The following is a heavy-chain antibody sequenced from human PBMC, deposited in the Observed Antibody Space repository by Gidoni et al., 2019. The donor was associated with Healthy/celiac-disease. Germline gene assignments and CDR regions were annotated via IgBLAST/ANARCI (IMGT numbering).Heavy chain of an antibody. CDR1: GFTVSSNY. D-gene: IGHD3-16*02. CDR3: ARGLRLGELSLFAGMDV. CDR2: IYSGGST. J-gene: IGHJ6*02. V-gene: IGHV3-66*01. Sequence: EVQLVESGGGLVQPGGSLRLSCAASGFTVSSNYMSWVRQAPGKGLEWVSVIYSGGSTYYADSVKGRFTISRDNSKNTLYLQMNSLRAEDTAVYYCARGLRLGELSLFAGMDVWGQGTTVTVSS.